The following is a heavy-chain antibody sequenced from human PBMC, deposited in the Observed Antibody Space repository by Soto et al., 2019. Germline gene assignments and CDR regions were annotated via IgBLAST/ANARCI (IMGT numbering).Heavy chain of an antibody. CDR3: ARGRGTHLLAVAGNDAFDI. J-gene: IGHJ3*02. CDR2: ISYDGSNK. V-gene: IGHV3-30-3*01. Sequence: PGGSLTLSCAASGLTFSSYAMHWVRQAPGKGLEWVAVISYDGSNKYYADSVKGRFTISRDNSKNTLYLQMNSLRAEDTAVYYCARGRGTHLLAVAGNDAFDIWGQGTMVTVSS. D-gene: IGHD6-19*01. CDR1: GLTFSSYA.